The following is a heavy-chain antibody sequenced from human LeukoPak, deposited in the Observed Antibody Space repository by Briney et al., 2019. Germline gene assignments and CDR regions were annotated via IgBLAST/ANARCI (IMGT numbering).Heavy chain of an antibody. CDR1: GFTFSSYA. CDR2: ISYDGSNK. Sequence: GGSLRLSCAASGFTFSSYAMHSVRQAPGKGLEWVAVISYDGSNKYYADSVKGRFTISRDNSKNTLYLQMNSLRAEDTAVYYCASPLRGYWGQGTLVTVSS. D-gene: IGHD2-8*01. V-gene: IGHV3-30-3*01. CDR3: ASPLRGY. J-gene: IGHJ4*02.